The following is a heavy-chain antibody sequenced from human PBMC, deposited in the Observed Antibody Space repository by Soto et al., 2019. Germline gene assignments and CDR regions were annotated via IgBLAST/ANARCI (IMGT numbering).Heavy chain of an antibody. CDR1: GYSFTSYL. V-gene: IGHV5-51*01. D-gene: IGHD2-15*01. CDR3: ARGGGRQFYYYYMDV. J-gene: IGHJ6*03. CDR2: IYPGDSDT. Sequence: GESLKISCKGSGYSFTSYLIGWVRQMPGKGLEWMGIIYPGDSDTRYSPSFQGQVTISADKSISTAYLQWSSLKASDTAMYYCARGGGRQFYYYYMDVWGKGTKVTVS.